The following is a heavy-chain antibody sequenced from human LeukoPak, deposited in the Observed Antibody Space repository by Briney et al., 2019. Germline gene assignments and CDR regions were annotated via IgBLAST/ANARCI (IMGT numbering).Heavy chain of an antibody. CDR3: AGSWSPYDAFDI. Sequence: GGSLRLSCGASGFTVSSNYMSWVRQAPGKGRERVANINQDGSAKYYVHSVKGRFTISRDNAKNSLYQQMNSLRAEDTAVYYCAGSWSPYDAFDIWGQGTMVSVSS. J-gene: IGHJ3*02. D-gene: IGHD6-13*01. V-gene: IGHV3-7*01. CDR1: GFTVSSNY. CDR2: INQDGSAK.